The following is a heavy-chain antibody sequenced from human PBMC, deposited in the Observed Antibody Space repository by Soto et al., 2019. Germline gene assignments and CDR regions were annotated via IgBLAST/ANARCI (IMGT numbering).Heavy chain of an antibody. CDR1: GFPFGENA. J-gene: IGHJ1*01. CDR2: ISDSGATT. CDR3: AHSRIGLLLVHEYFQH. Sequence: GGSLRLSCAASGFPFGENAMSWVRQAPGKGLEWVSGISDSGATTYYADSVRGRFTITKDTSKNQVVLTMTNMDPVDTATYYCAHSRIGLLLVHEYFQHWGQGTLVTVSS. V-gene: IGHV3-23*01. D-gene: IGHD2-21*02.